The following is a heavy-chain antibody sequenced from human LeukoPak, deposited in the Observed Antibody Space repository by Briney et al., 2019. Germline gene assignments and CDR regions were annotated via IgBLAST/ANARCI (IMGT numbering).Heavy chain of an antibody. CDR2: ISWNSGSI. CDR3: ARYCGAASCYSGFDY. CDR1: GFTFDDYA. V-gene: IGHV3-9*01. Sequence: PGGSLRLSCAASGFTFDDYAMHWVRQAPGKGLEWVSGISWNSGSIGYADSVKGRFTISRDNAKNSLYLQMNSLGGEDTALYYCARYCGAASCYSGFDYWGQGTLVTVAS. D-gene: IGHD2-15*01. J-gene: IGHJ4*02.